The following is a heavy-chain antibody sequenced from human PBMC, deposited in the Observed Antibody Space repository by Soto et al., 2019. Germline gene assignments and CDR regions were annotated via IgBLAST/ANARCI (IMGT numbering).Heavy chain of an antibody. J-gene: IGHJ2*01. D-gene: IGHD3-10*01. Sequence: GKGLEWVAVIWYDGSNNYDADSLKGRFTIPRDNSKNTLYLQMNSLRAEDTAVYYFFFFFRGGDGIRDVGSVSAFLLIRSSDL. V-gene: IGHV3-33*01. CDR2: IWYDGSNN. CDR3: FFFFRGGDGIRDVGSVSAFLLIRSSDL.